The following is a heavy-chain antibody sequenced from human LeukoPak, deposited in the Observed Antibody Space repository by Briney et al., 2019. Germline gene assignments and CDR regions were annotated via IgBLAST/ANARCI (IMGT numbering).Heavy chain of an antibody. J-gene: IGHJ4*02. CDR3: ARGTADGRDGYNYLFDY. V-gene: IGHV3-33*01. Sequence: GGSLRLSCAVSGFTFSSYGMHWVRQAPGKGLEWVAVIWYDGNKKDYVDSVKGRFTISRDNSKNTLYLQMDSLRAEDTAVYYCARGTADGRDGYNYLFDYWGQGTLVTASS. CDR2: IWYDGNKK. CDR1: GFTFSSYG. D-gene: IGHD5-12*01.